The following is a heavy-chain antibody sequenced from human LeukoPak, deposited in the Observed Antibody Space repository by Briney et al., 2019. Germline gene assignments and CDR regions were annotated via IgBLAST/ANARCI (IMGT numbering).Heavy chain of an antibody. V-gene: IGHV3-64D*06. D-gene: IGHD3-16*01. CDR3: VKTMMTFGGVIRTDAFDI. J-gene: IGHJ3*02. Sequence: PGGSLRLSCSASGFTFSTFAMHWVRQAPGKRLEYVSGINSNGDSTYYSDSVKARLTISRDNSKNTLFLQMASLRAEDTAVYYCVKTMMTFGGVIRTDAFDIWGQGTMVIVSS. CDR1: GFTFSTFA. CDR2: INSNGDST.